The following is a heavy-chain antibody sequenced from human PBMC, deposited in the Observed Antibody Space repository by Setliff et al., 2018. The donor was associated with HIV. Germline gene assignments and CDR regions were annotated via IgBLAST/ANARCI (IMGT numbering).Heavy chain of an antibody. V-gene: IGHV1-69*06. D-gene: IGHD1-26*01. Sequence: SVKVSCKASGGTFSTYGITWVRQAPGQGLEWMGGTTPVVGTPTYAQKFQGRVTIIADKSTSTAYMELSSLRSEDTAVYYCAREVSVGATFFDLWGPGTPVTVSS. CDR2: TTPVVGTP. J-gene: IGHJ4*02. CDR3: AREVSVGATFFDL. CDR1: GGTFSTYG.